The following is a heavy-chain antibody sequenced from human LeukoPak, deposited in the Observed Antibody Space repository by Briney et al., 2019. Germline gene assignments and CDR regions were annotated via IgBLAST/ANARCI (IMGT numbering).Heavy chain of an antibody. Sequence: AETLSLTCTVSGYSLSSCCSWGRLRPPPGTGVEGIATIYRSGYIYYNLSLKRRVTISVDTSKNQLSLKLSAVTAADTAVYYWAVVRPYSTGWAYFDYWGQGTLVTVSS. D-gene: IGHD6-19*01. CDR3: AVVRPYSTGWAYFDY. CDR2: IYRSGYI. CDR1: GYSLSSCCS. V-gene: IGHV4-38-2*02. J-gene: IGHJ4*02.